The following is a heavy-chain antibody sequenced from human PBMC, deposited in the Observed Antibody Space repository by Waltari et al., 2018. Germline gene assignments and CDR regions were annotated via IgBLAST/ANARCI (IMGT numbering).Heavy chain of an antibody. Sequence: EVQLVESGGGLVKPGGSLRLSCAASGFTFSSYSMNWFRQAPGKGLEWVSSISSSSSYIYYADSVKGRFTISRDNAKNSLYLQMNSLRAEDTAVYYCARPGVGVTTGFQHWGQGTLVTVSS. CDR2: ISSSSSYI. CDR1: GFTFSSYS. CDR3: ARPGVGVTTGFQH. J-gene: IGHJ1*01. V-gene: IGHV3-21*01. D-gene: IGHD2-21*02.